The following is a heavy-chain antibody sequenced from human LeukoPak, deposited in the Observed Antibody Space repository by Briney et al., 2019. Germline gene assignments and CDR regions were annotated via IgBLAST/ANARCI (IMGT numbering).Heavy chain of an antibody. J-gene: IGHJ6*02. CDR3: AKATRDYDFWSGYYGLGYYYYGMDV. CDR1: GFTFSSYA. CDR2: ISGSGGST. V-gene: IGHV3-23*01. Sequence: GSLRLSCAASGFTFSSYAMHWVRQAPGKGLEWVSAISGSGGSTYYADSVKGRFTISRDNSKNTLYLQMNSLRAEDTAVYYCAKATRDYDFWSGYYGLGYYYYGMDVWGQGTTVTVSS. D-gene: IGHD3-3*01.